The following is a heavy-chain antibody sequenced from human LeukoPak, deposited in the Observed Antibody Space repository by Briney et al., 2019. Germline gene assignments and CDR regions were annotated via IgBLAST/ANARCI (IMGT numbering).Heavy chain of an antibody. D-gene: IGHD3-9*01. Sequence: PSETLSLTCTVSGGSISSYYWSWIRQPPGKGLEWIGYIYYSGSTNYNPSLKSRVTISVDTSKNQFSLKLSSVTAADTAVYYCARDVRYFDWLSGAFDIWGQGTMVTVSS. J-gene: IGHJ3*02. CDR3: ARDVRYFDWLSGAFDI. CDR1: GGSISSYY. CDR2: IYYSGST. V-gene: IGHV4-59*01.